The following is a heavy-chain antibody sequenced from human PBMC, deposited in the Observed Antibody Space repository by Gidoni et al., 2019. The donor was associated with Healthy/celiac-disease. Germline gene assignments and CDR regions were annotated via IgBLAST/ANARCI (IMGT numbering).Heavy chain of an antibody. CDR3: ARHVELLHLDY. CDR2: IYYSGST. V-gene: IGHV4-39*01. J-gene: IGHJ4*02. CDR1: GGSISSSSYY. Sequence: LVKPSETLSLTCTVSGGSISSSSYYWGWIRQPPGKGLEWIGSIYYSGSTYYNPSLKSRVTISVDTSKNQFSLKLSSVTAADTAVYYCARHVELLHLDYWGQGTLVTVSS. D-gene: IGHD1-26*01.